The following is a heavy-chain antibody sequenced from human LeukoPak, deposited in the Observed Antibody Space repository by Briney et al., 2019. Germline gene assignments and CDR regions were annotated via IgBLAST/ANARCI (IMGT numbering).Heavy chain of an antibody. D-gene: IGHD3-22*01. J-gene: IGHJ4*02. CDR2: IRYDGSNK. CDR3: AKYDYDSSGYRGGPDLEFDY. V-gene: IGHV3-30*02. CDR1: GFTFSSYG. Sequence: PGGSLRLSCAASGFTFSSYGMHWVRQAPGKGLEWVAFIRYDGSNKYYADSVKGRFTISRDNSKNTLYLQMNSLRAEDTAVYYCAKYDYDSSGYRGGPDLEFDYWGQGTLVTVSS.